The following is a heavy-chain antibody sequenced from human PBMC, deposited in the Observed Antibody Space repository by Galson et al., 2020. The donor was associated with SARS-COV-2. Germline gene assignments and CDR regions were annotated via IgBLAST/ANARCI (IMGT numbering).Heavy chain of an antibody. D-gene: IGHD6-13*01. CDR2: IWYDGSNK. V-gene: IGHV3-33*01. J-gene: IGHJ4*02. CDR1: GSTFSSYG. Sequence: GGSLRLSCAASGSTFSSYGMHWVRQAPGKGLEWVAVIWYDGSNKYYADSVKGRFTISRDNSKNTLYLQMNSLRAEDTAVYYCARDLALGQQLVNYWGQGTLVTVSS. CDR3: ARDLALGQQLVNY.